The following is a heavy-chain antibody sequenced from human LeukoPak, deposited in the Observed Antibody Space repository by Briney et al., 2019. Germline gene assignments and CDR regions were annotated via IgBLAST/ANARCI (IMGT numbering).Heavy chain of an antibody. CDR2: INPNSGGT. Sequence: AASVKVSCKASGYTFTGYYMHWVRQAPGQGLEWMGWINPNSGGTNYAQKFQGRVTMTRDTSISTAYMELSRLRSDDTAVYYCARGTIFGVVIPDYWGQGTLVTVSS. CDR1: GYTFTGYY. J-gene: IGHJ4*02. D-gene: IGHD3-3*01. V-gene: IGHV1-2*02. CDR3: ARGTIFGVVIPDY.